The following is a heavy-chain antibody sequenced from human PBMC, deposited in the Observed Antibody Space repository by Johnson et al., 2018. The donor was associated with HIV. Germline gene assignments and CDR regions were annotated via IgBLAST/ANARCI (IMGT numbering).Heavy chain of an antibody. Sequence: QVQLVESGGGMVQPGGSLRLSCAASGLTFSGSGMHWVRQAPGKGLEWVSSIYRGATTYYADSVKGRFTISRDNSKNTVYLQMKSLRNEDTSVYFCAKDTYGPLDAFDVWGQGTMVTVSS. CDR2: IYRGATT. CDR3: AKDTYGPLDAFDV. V-gene: IGHV3-NL1*01. CDR1: GLTFSGSG. J-gene: IGHJ3*01. D-gene: IGHD3-16*01.